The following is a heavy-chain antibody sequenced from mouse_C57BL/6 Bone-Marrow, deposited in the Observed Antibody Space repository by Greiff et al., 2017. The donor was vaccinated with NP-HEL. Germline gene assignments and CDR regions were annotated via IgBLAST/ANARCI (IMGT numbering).Heavy chain of an antibody. J-gene: IGHJ1*03. CDR1: GYTFTSYW. D-gene: IGHD4-1*01. Sequence: QVQLQQPGAELVRPGSSVKLSCKASGYTFTSYWMDWVKQRPGQGLEWIGNIYPSDSETHYNQKFKDKATLTVDKSSSTAYMQLSSLTSEDSAVYYCARGWAGTGGYFDVWGTGTTVTVSS. CDR3: ARGWAGTGGYFDV. V-gene: IGHV1-61*01. CDR2: IYPSDSET.